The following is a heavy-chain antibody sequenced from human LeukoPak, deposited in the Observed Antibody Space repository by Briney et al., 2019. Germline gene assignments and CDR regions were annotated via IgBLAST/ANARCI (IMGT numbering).Heavy chain of an antibody. D-gene: IGHD3-22*01. V-gene: IGHV1-18*01. J-gene: IGHJ4*02. Sequence: ASVKVSCKASGYTFTSYGISWVRQAPGQGLEWMGWISAYNGNTNYAQKLQGRVTMTTDTSTSTAYMELTRLRYDDTAVYYCARDHYDSSGYYYSYFDFWGEGTLVSVSS. CDR2: ISAYNGNT. CDR1: GYTFTSYG. CDR3: ARDHYDSSGYYYSYFDF.